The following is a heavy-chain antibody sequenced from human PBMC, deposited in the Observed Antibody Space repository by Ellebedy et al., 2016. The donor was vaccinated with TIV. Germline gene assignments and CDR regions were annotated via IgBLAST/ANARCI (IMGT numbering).Heavy chain of an antibody. CDR2: LTADGRST. CDR1: GFSLSNSF. V-gene: IGHV3-23*01. J-gene: IGHJ4*02. CDR3: VRDFDY. Sequence: GGSLRLXXAASGFSLSNSFMSWIRQAPGKGLEWVSTLTADGRSTYFADSVKGRFTISRDNSKNTVYLQMTSLRAEDTAVYYCVRDFDYWGQGTLVTVSS.